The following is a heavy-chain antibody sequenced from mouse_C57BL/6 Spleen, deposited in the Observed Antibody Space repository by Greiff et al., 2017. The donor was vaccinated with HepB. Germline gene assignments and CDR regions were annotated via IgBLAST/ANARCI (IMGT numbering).Heavy chain of an antibody. CDR2: IDPSDSYT. Sequence: QVQLQQPGAELVKPGASVKLSCKASGYTFTSYWMQWLKQRPGQGLEWIGEIDPSDSYTNYNQKFKGKATLTVDTSSSTAYMQLSSLTSEDSAVYYCAGFYYYGRTGYFDVWGTGTTVTVSS. J-gene: IGHJ1*03. CDR1: GYTFTSYW. V-gene: IGHV1-50*01. CDR3: AGFYYYGRTGYFDV. D-gene: IGHD1-1*01.